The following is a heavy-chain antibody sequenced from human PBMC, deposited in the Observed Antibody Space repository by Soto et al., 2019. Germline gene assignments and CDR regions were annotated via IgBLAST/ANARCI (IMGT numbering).Heavy chain of an antibody. CDR3: ARDKITGLFAY. D-gene: IGHD2-8*02. J-gene: IGHJ4*02. CDR1: GGAFSGYY. Sequence: PSETLSLTCAVYGGAFSGYYWTWIRQPPGTGLEWIGEINHSGSTNYNPSLKSRVTISVDTPKNHFSLKLTSVTAADTAVYYCARDKITGLFAYWGQGTLVTVSS. V-gene: IGHV4-34*01. CDR2: INHSGST.